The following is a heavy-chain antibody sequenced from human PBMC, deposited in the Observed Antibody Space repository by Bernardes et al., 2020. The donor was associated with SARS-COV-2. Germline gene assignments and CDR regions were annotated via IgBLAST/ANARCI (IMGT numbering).Heavy chain of an antibody. Sequence: GGSLRLSCSASGFIVSSYAMHWVRQAPGKGLEYVSVISRNGDKTYYADSVKGRFTISRDNSRNTLYLQMSSLRAEDTALYYCVKMSIAVVGSDNWGQGTLVTVSS. J-gene: IGHJ4*02. CDR3: VKMSIAVVGSDN. V-gene: IGHV3-64D*06. CDR2: ISRNGDKT. D-gene: IGHD2-15*01. CDR1: GFIVSSYA.